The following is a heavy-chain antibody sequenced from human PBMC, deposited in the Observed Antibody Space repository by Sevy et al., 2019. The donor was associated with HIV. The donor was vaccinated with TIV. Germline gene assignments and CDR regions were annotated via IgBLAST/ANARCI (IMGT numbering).Heavy chain of an antibody. CDR1: GYTFTSYG. J-gene: IGHJ6*03. CDR2: ISAYNGNT. Sequence: ASVKVSCKASGYTFTSYGISWVRQAPGQGLEWMGWISAYNGNTNYAQKLQGRVTMTTDTSTSTAYMELRSLRSDDTAVYYCARGIHRTLGSSTTLARDGHYYYYMDVWGKGTTVTVSS. CDR3: ARGIHRTLGSSTTLARDGHYYYYMDV. D-gene: IGHD2-2*01. V-gene: IGHV1-18*01.